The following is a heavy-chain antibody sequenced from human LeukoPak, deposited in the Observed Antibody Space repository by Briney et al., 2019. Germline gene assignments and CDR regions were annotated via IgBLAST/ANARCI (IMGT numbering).Heavy chain of an antibody. CDR1: GYTFTDYY. J-gene: IGHJ3*01. CDR2: INPNSAIT. Sequence: ASVKVSRKTSGYTFTDYYVHWVRQAPGQGLEWMGWINPNSAITNYAQRVQGRVTFTRDTSLSVAYMELSSLTTEDAAVYFCARGDFGETNTAFDVWGQGTLVAVS. D-gene: IGHD4-17*01. CDR3: ARGDFGETNTAFDV. V-gene: IGHV1-8*03.